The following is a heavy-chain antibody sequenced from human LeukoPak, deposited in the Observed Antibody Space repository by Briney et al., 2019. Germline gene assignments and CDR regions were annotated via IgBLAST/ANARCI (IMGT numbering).Heavy chain of an antibody. CDR1: GGSFSGYY. Sequence: SETLSLTCAVYGGSFSGYYWSWIRQPPGKGLEWIGEINHSGSTNHNPSLKSRVTISVDTSKNQFSLKLSSVPAADTAVYYCARGFRIAAARPEPSNDYWGQGTLVTVSS. D-gene: IGHD6-13*01. J-gene: IGHJ4*02. CDR2: INHSGST. V-gene: IGHV4-34*01. CDR3: ARGFRIAAARPEPSNDY.